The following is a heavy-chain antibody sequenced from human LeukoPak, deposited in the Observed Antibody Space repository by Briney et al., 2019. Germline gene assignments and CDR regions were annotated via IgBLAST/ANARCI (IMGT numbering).Heavy chain of an antibody. CDR2: IYYSGST. Sequence: PSETLSLTCIVSGGSISSYYWSWIRQPPGKGLEWIGYIYYSGSTNYNPSLKSRVTISVDTSKNQFSLKLSSVTAADTAVYYCAREGRDGYNYYFDYWGQGTLVTVSS. CDR3: AREGRDGYNYYFDY. D-gene: IGHD5-24*01. J-gene: IGHJ4*02. V-gene: IGHV4-59*01. CDR1: GGSISSYY.